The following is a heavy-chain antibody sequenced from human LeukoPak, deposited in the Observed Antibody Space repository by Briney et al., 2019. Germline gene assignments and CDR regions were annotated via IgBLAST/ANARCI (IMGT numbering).Heavy chain of an antibody. V-gene: IGHV4-59*01. CDR1: GGSFSGYY. D-gene: IGHD3-16*01. CDR2: IYYSGGT. Sequence: SETLSLTCAVYGGSFSGYYWSWIRQPPGKGLEWIGYIYYSGGTNYNPSLKSRVTISVDTSKNQFSLKLSSVTAADTAVYYCARETSQKGAHYMDVWGKGTTVTISS. CDR3: ARETSQKGAHYMDV. J-gene: IGHJ6*03.